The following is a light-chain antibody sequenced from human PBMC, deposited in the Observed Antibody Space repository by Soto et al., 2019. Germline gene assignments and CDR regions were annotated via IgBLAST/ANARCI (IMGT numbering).Light chain of an antibody. Sequence: DIQMTHSPSTLSASVGDIVTITCRASQRISSWLAWYQQKPGKAPKLLIYDASSLESGVPSRFSGSGSGTEFTLTISSLQTDDFASYYCQQYDSYSWTFGQGTKVDIK. V-gene: IGKV1-5*01. CDR3: QQYDSYSWT. CDR1: QRISSW. J-gene: IGKJ1*01. CDR2: DAS.